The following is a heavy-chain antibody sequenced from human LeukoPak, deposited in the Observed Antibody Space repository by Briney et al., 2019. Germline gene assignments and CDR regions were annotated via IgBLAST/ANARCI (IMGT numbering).Heavy chain of an antibody. V-gene: IGHV4-39*07. J-gene: IGHJ4*02. Sequence: SETLSLTCTVSGGSISSSSSYWGWIRQPPGKGLEWIGSIYYSGSTYHNPSLKSRVTISEDTSKNQFSLKLSSVTAADTAVYYCARGRGSSWYYFDYWGQGTLVTVSS. CDR3: ARGRGSSWYYFDY. CDR1: GGSISSSSSY. CDR2: IYYSGST. D-gene: IGHD6-13*01.